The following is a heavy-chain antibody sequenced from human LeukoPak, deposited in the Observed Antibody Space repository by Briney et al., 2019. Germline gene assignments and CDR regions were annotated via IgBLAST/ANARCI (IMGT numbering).Heavy chain of an antibody. CDR3: ARGGSIAAAFDI. V-gene: IGHV4-39*07. D-gene: IGHD6-13*01. CDR1: GGSISSSSYY. J-gene: IGHJ3*02. Sequence: PSETLSLTCTVSGGSISSSSYYWGWIRQPPGKGLEWIGSIYYSGSTYYNPSLKSRVTISVDTSKNQFSLKLSSVTAADTAVYYCARGGSIAAAFDIWGQGTMVTVSS. CDR2: IYYSGST.